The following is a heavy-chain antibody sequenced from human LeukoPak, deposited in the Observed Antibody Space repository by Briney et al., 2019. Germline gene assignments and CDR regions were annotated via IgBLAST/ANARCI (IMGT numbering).Heavy chain of an antibody. CDR1: GGSFSCVGYC. V-gene: IGHV4-31*03. J-gene: IGHJ4*01. CDR2: IYGSTST. D-gene: IGHD5-12*01. Sequence: SETLSLTCTVSGGSFSCVGYCWSWIRQHGGRGLEWIGYIYGSTSTDYKSSFKSRITMSVDTSKIQFYLKLRSVNAADTAVYYCARVVYSGHEVDYWGQGTLVTVSS. CDR3: ARVVYSGHEVDY.